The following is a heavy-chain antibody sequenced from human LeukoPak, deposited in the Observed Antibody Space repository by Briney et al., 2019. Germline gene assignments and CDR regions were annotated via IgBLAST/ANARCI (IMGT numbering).Heavy chain of an antibody. CDR3: AKDQRFAISNYDY. V-gene: IGHV3-23*03. CDR2: IYSDGST. J-gene: IGHJ4*02. CDR1: GLTFSSHG. D-gene: IGHD2/OR15-2a*01. Sequence: GGSLRLSCAASGLTFSSHGMSWVRQAPGKGLEWVSVIYSDGSTYYADSVKGRFTISRDNSKNTLYLRMNGLRAEDTGVYYCAKDQRFAISNYDYWGQGTLVTVSS.